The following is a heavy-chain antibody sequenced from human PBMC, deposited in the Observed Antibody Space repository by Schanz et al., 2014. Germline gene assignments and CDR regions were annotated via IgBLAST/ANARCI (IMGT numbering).Heavy chain of an antibody. D-gene: IGHD6-13*01. CDR3: AKEKEEVAADGSFFDY. CDR2: ISFDGRNT. Sequence: VQLVESGGGLVQPGRSLRLSCVVSGVTSDDYGMHWVRQAPGKGLEWVGFISFDGRNTGYAHSVKGRFTISRDNSKNTVNLQMNSLRAEDTAVYYCAKEKEEVAADGSFFDYWGQGTLVTVSS. V-gene: IGHV3-30*18. J-gene: IGHJ4*02. CDR1: GVTSDDYG.